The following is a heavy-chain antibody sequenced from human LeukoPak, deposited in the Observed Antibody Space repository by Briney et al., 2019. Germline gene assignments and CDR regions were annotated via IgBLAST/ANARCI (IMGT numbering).Heavy chain of an antibody. CDR3: AKDGYDYYYYYMDV. J-gene: IGHJ6*03. CDR1: GFTFSSYA. Sequence: PGGSLRLSCAASGFTFSSYALSWVRQAPGKGLEWVSAISGSGGSTYYVDSVKGRFTISRDNSKNTLYLQMNILRAEDMAVYYCAKDGYDYYYYYMDVWGKGTTVTVSS. CDR2: ISGSGGST. V-gene: IGHV3-23*01. D-gene: IGHD1-1*01.